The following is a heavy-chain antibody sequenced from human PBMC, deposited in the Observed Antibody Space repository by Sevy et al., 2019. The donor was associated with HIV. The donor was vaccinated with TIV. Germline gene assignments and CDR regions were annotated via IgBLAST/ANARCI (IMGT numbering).Heavy chain of an antibody. D-gene: IGHD3-10*01. Sequence: GGSLRLSCAASGFTFSSYAMSWVRQAPGKGLEWVSAIRGSGGSTYYADSVKGGFTISRDNSKNTLYLQMNSLRAEDTAVYYCAKDMRFGELLGDYWGQGTLVTVSS. CDR2: IRGSGGST. CDR1: GFTFSSYA. CDR3: AKDMRFGELLGDY. V-gene: IGHV3-23*01. J-gene: IGHJ4*02.